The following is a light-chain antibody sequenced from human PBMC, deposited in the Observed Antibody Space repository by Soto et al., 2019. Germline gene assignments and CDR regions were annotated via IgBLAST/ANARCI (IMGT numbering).Light chain of an antibody. J-gene: IGLJ2*01. CDR1: SSDVGGYNY. CDR3: SSYTSSSALVV. CDR2: DVS. Sequence: QSVLTQPASVSGSPGQSITISCTGTSSDVGGYNYVSWYQQHPGKAPKLMIYDVSNRPSGVSNRFSRSKSGNTAAQTSSGLEAEDEADYYCSSYTSSSALVVFGGGTEVTVL. V-gene: IGLV2-14*01.